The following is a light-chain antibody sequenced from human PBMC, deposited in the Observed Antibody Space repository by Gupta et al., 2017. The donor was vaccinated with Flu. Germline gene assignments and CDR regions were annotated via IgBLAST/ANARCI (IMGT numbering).Light chain of an antibody. CDR1: QSVNSAL. CDR3: QHAGISII. J-gene: IGKJ2*01. V-gene: IGKV3-20*01. Sequence: PGTLSLSPGERATLSCRASQSVNSALLEWYRQRPGQAPRLLIYGASSRADGISDRFSGSGSGTDFTLTSSRREPEDFAVYYWQHAGISIIFGQGTKLEIK. CDR2: GAS.